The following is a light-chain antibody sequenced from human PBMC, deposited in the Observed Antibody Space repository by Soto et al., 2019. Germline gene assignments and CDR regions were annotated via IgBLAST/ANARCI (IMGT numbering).Light chain of an antibody. CDR2: EAS. Sequence: EIVLTQSPATLSLSPGERATLSCRASQSANNFLAWYQQRPGQAPRLLMYEASNRATGVPARFSGSGSGTDFTLTISSLEPEDFAIYYCQQRRNWPPTFGQGTKVDIK. V-gene: IGKV3-11*01. CDR1: QSANNF. CDR3: QQRRNWPPT. J-gene: IGKJ1*01.